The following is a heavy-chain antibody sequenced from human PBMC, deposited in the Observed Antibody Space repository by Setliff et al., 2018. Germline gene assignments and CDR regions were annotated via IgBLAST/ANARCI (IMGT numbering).Heavy chain of an antibody. CDR2: ISPGNGNT. CDR1: GYSFTSYT. Sequence: GASVKVSCKASGYSFTSYTIHWARQAPGQGLEWMGWISPGNGNTAYSQKIQDSVTITRDTSASTAYMELSSLRSEDTAVYYCARIGFGYYSTSGAWYFDNWGQGTLVTVSS. CDR3: ARIGFGYYSTSGAWYFDN. J-gene: IGHJ4*02. D-gene: IGHD2-8*01. V-gene: IGHV1-3*01.